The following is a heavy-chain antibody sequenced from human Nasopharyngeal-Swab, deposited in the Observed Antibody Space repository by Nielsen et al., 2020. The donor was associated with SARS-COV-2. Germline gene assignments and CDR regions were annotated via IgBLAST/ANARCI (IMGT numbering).Heavy chain of an antibody. D-gene: IGHD3-10*01. V-gene: IGHV3-48*03. Sequence: GESLKISCAAAGFSFNSYEMNWVRQAPGKGLEWVSYISSVGSSTDYADSVKGRFTISRDNAKNSLYLQMNSLRAEDTAVYYCARDLGYVVRGGPFDYWGQGTLVTVSS. CDR1: GFSFNSYE. CDR3: ARDLGYVVRGGPFDY. J-gene: IGHJ4*02. CDR2: ISSVGSST.